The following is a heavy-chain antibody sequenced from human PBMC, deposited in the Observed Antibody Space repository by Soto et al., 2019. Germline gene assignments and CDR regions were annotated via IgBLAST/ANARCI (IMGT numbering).Heavy chain of an antibody. CDR1: RDSFTSYG. J-gene: IGHJ5*02. CDR2: INAANGDT. CDR3: VRRHVSATGIDWFDP. Sequence: SCKASRDSFTSYGIGWLRQSPGQRLEWMGWINAANGDTKYSPKFQGRVTITRDTSASTAYMELSSLRSEDTAVYYCVRRHVSATGIDWFDPWGQGTLVTVSS. D-gene: IGHD6-13*01. V-gene: IGHV1-3*01.